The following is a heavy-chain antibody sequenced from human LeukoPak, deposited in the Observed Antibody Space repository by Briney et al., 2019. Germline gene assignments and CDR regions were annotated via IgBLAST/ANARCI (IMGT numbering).Heavy chain of an antibody. J-gene: IGHJ4*02. V-gene: IGHV1-2*02. CDR2: INPNSGGT. CDR1: GYTFTGYY. Sequence: ASVKVSCKASGYTFTGYYMHWVRQAPGQGLEWMGWINPNSGGTNYAQKFQGRVTMTRETSISTAYMELSRLRSDDTAVYYCARDRTRTGYSSGWYHDYWGQGTLVTVSS. CDR3: ARDRTRTGYSSGWYHDY. D-gene: IGHD6-19*01.